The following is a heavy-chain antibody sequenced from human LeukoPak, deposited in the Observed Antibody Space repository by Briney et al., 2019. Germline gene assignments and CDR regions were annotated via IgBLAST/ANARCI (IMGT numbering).Heavy chain of an antibody. CDR3: ATWNDKGY. J-gene: IGHJ4*02. D-gene: IGHD1-1*01. Sequence: GGSLRLSCAVSGFTFSSYWMHWVRQAPGKGLVWVSRINTDGSTTNYADSVKGRFTISRDNAKNTLYMQTNSLRAEDTAMYYCATWNDKGYWGQGTLVTVSS. V-gene: IGHV3-74*01. CDR2: INTDGSTT. CDR1: GFTFSSYW.